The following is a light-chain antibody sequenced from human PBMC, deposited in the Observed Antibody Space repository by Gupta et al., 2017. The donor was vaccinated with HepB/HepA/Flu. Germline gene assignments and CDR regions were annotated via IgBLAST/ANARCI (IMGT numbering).Light chain of an antibody. CDR1: KVGEKY. CDR2: QDN. V-gene: IGLV3-1*01. J-gene: IGLJ3*02. CDR3: QAWYSGPL. Sequence: ELTQPPSVSVSPGQTATIACAGDKVGEKYTSWYQQKPGQTPLAVIYQDNRRPTGIPARFSGSNSGNTATLPISGCQATDEDDYYWQAWYSGPLFGGGTNLTVL.